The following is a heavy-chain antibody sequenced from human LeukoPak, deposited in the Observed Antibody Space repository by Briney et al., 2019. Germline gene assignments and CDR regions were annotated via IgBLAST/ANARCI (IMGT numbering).Heavy chain of an antibody. J-gene: IGHJ4*02. D-gene: IGHD3-22*01. CDR2: ISYDGSNK. V-gene: IGHV3-30-3*01. CDR3: ARDEDRWSSGYVIDY. Sequence: GRSLRLSCAASGFTFSSYAMHWVRQAPGKGLEWVAVISYDGSNKYYADSVKGRFTISRDNSKNTLYLQMNSLRAEDTAVYYCARDEDRWSSGYVIDYWGQGTLVTVSS. CDR1: GFTFSSYA.